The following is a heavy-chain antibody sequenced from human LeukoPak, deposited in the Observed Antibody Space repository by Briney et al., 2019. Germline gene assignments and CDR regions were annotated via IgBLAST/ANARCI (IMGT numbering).Heavy chain of an antibody. V-gene: IGHV4-59*01. Sequence: PSETLSLTCTVSGGSISSYYWSCIREPPGKGLECIGYIYYSGSTNYNPSLKSRVTISVDTSKNQFSLKLSSVTAADTAVYYCARDNRMYSGSYYDAFDIWGQGTMVTVS. CDR1: GGSISSYY. CDR2: IYYSGST. D-gene: IGHD1-26*01. J-gene: IGHJ3*02. CDR3: ARDNRMYSGSYYDAFDI.